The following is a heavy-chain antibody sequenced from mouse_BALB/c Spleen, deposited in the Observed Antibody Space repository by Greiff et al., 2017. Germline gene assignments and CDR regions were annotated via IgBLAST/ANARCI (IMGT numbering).Heavy chain of an antibody. Sequence: EVQVVESGGGLVQPGGSLKLSCAASGFTFSSYGMSWVRQTPDKRLELVATINSNGGSTYYPDSVKGRFTISRDNAKNTLYLQMSSLKSEDTAMYYCAREVEAYYAMDYWGQGTSVTVSS. CDR3: AREVEAYYAMDY. V-gene: IGHV5-6-3*01. CDR2: INSNGGST. CDR1: GFTFSSYG. J-gene: IGHJ4*01. D-gene: IGHD1-1*01.